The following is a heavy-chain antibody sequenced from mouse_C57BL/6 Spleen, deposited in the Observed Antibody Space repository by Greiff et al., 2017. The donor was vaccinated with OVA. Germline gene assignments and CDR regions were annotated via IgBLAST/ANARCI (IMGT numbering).Heavy chain of an antibody. CDR1: GYTFTSYW. Sequence: QVQLQQSGAELVMPGASVKLSCKASGYTFTSYWMHWVKQRPGQGLEWIGEIDPSDSYTNYNQKFKGKSTLTVDKSSSTAYMQLSSLTSEDSAVYYCARGDGSSFMDYWGQGTSVTVSS. V-gene: IGHV1-69*01. CDR3: ARGDGSSFMDY. J-gene: IGHJ4*01. CDR2: IDPSDSYT. D-gene: IGHD1-1*01.